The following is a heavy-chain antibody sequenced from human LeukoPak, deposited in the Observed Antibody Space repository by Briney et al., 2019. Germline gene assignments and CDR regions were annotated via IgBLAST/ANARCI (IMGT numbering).Heavy chain of an antibody. D-gene: IGHD2-2*01. Sequence: GGSLRLSCAASGFTVSSNYMSWVRQAPGKGLEWVANIKTDGSEKYYVDSVRGQFTISRDNAKNSLYLQMNSLRAEDTAVYYCATYSSRNAREFQSWGQGTLVTVSS. CDR2: IKTDGSEK. V-gene: IGHV3-7*01. J-gene: IGHJ1*01. CDR3: ATYSSRNAREFQS. CDR1: GFTVSSNY.